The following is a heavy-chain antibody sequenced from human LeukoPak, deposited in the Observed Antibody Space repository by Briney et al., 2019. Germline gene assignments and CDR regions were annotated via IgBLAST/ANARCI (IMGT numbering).Heavy chain of an antibody. J-gene: IGHJ4*02. CDR2: ISYDGSNK. Sequence: RGSLRLSCAPAAFTLSSFSMHWVRHAPGGGLGWVEIISYDGSNKYYADSVKGRFTISRDNSKNTLYLQMNSLRAEDTAVYYCASPQGLDSGYDYWGQGTLVTVSS. V-gene: IGHV3-30*04. CDR3: ASPQGLDSGYDY. CDR1: AFTLSSFS. D-gene: IGHD5-12*01.